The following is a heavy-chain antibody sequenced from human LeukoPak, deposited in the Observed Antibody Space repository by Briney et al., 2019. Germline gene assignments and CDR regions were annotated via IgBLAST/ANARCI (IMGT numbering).Heavy chain of an antibody. D-gene: IGHD2-2*01. Sequence: GGSLRLSYAASGFTFSSYGMHWVRQAPGKGLEWVAFIRYDGSNKYYADSVKGRFTISRDNSKNTLYLQMNSLRAEDTAVYYCASGDYCSPTRCPELDAFDIWGQGTMVTVSS. V-gene: IGHV3-30*02. CDR3: ASGDYCSPTRCPELDAFDI. CDR2: IRYDGSNK. CDR1: GFTFSSYG. J-gene: IGHJ3*02.